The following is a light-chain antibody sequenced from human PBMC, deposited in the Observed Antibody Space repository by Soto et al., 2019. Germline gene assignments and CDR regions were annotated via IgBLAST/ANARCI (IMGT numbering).Light chain of an antibody. CDR1: QSVLYSSNNKNY. V-gene: IGKV4-1*01. CDR3: QQYYSTPRT. J-gene: IGKJ4*01. CDR2: WAS. Sequence: DIVMTQSPDSLAVSLGERATINCKSSQSVLYSSNNKNYLGWYQQKPGHPPRLLIYWASTRESGVPDRFSGSGSGTDFTLTISSLQAEDVAVYYCQQYYSTPRTFGGGTKVDI.